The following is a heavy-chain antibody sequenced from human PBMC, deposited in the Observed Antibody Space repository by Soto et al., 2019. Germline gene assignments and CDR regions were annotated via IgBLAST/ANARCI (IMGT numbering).Heavy chain of an antibody. CDR3: ARDYEGFGESYKGFDP. CDR1: GGSISSGGYY. CDR2: IYYSGST. V-gene: IGHV4-31*03. J-gene: IGHJ5*02. Sequence: SETLSLTCTVSGGSISSGGYYWSWIRQHPGKGLEWIGYIYYSGSTYYNPSLKSRVTISVDTSKNQFSLKLSSVTAADTAVYYCARDYEGFGESYKGFDPWGQGTLVTVSS. D-gene: IGHD3-10*01.